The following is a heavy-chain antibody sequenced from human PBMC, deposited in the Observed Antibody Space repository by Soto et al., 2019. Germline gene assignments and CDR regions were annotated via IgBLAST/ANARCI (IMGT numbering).Heavy chain of an antibody. CDR1: GFTFSSYA. V-gene: IGHV3-30-3*01. D-gene: IGHD3-10*01. CDR3: ARDLVCYYGSGSYSFWLDP. Sequence: QPGGSLRLSCAASGFTFSSYAMHWVRQAPGKGLEWVAVISYDGSNKYYADSVKGRFTISRDNSKNTLYLQMNSLRAEDTAVYYCARDLVCYYGSGSYSFWLDPWGKGALGTVAS. CDR2: ISYDGSNK. J-gene: IGHJ5*02.